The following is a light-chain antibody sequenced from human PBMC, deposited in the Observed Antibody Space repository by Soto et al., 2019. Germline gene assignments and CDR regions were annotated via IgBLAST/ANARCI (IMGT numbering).Light chain of an antibody. V-gene: IGLV2-14*01. Sequence: QSVLTQPASVSGSPGQSITISCTGTSSDVGGYKHVSWYQHHPGKAPKLMIYEVSNRPSGVSNRFSGSKSGYTASLTISGLQAEDEADYFCSSYSISTAYLFGTGTKVTVL. CDR2: EVS. CDR1: SSDVGGYKH. CDR3: SSYSISTAYL. J-gene: IGLJ1*01.